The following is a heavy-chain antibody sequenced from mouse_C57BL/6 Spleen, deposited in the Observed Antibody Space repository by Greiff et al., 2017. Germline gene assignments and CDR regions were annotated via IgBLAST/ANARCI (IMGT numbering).Heavy chain of an antibody. Sequence: VQLQQSGAELVRPGASVKLSCTASGFNIKDYYMHWVKQRPEQGLEWIGRIDPEDGDTEYAPKFQGKATMTADTSSNTAYLQLSSLTSEDTAVYYCTTIDYGGGNAMDYWGQGTSVTVSS. V-gene: IGHV14-1*01. CDR2: IDPEDGDT. CDR3: TTIDYGGGNAMDY. CDR1: GFNIKDYY. D-gene: IGHD2-4*01. J-gene: IGHJ4*01.